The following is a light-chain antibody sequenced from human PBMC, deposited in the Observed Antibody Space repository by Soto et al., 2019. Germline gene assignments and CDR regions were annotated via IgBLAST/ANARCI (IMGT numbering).Light chain of an antibody. Sequence: EVVLTQSPATLSLSPGERATLSCRASQSVRSYLAWYQQKPGQAPRLLIYDASNRATGIPARFSGSGSGTNFTLTISTLEPEDFAVYYCQQRGNWPSITFGQGTRLEIK. CDR3: QQRGNWPSIT. V-gene: IGKV3-11*01. CDR2: DAS. CDR1: QSVRSY. J-gene: IGKJ5*01.